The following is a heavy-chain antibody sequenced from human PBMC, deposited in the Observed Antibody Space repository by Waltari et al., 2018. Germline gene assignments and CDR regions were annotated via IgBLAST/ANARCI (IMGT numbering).Heavy chain of an antibody. CDR1: GFTFRSSG. J-gene: IGHJ4*02. V-gene: IGHV3-30*02. Sequence: VQLVESGGGVVQPGGSLRLSCAASGFTFRSSGMHWVSQAPGKGLEWVAFIRYDGSNKYYADSVKGRFTISRDNSKNTLYLQMNSLRAEDTAVYYCAKRGDSLDYWGQGTLVTVSS. CDR2: IRYDGSNK. CDR3: AKRGDSLDY. D-gene: IGHD3-22*01.